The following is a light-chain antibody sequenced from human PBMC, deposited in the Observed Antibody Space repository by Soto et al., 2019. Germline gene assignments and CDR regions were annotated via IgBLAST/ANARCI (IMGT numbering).Light chain of an antibody. CDR2: GAS. CDR1: QTIINN. Sequence: EVVMTQSPATVSVSPGEGVTLSCRASQTIINNLAWYQLKPAHAPRLLIYGASTRDTGVPAKFRGGGSGTEFTLTISSLQSEDSAFYYCQQNNKWPPVTFGGGTKVEIK. V-gene: IGKV3-15*01. CDR3: QQNNKWPPVT. J-gene: IGKJ4*02.